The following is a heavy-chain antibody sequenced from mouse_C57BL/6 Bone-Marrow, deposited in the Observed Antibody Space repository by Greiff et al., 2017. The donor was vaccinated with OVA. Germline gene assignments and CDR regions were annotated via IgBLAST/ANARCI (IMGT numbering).Heavy chain of an antibody. CDR1: GFTFSSYA. V-gene: IGHV5-9-1*02. CDR3: TRDLLWSRGAY. Sequence: EVHLVESGEGLVKPGGSLKLSCAASGFTFSSYAMSWVRQTPEQRLEWVAYISSGGDYIYYEDTVKDRFTISRDNARNTLYLQMSSLKSEDTAMYYCTRDLLWSRGAYWGQGTLVTVSA. D-gene: IGHD2-2*01. J-gene: IGHJ3*01. CDR2: ISSGGDYI.